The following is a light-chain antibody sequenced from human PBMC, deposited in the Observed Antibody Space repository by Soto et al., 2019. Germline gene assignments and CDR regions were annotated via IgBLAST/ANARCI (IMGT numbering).Light chain of an antibody. CDR1: QFIGNY. J-gene: IGKJ2*01. V-gene: IGKV1-39*01. CDR3: QHVYSFPHT. Sequence: DIRMTQSPSSLSASVGDGVTITCRASQFIGNYLNWYQHRPGKVPEVLIYGATTLQSGVPSRFIGSGYGTDFTLTISSLQPEDSATYYGQHVYSFPHTFGQGTKLEV. CDR2: GAT.